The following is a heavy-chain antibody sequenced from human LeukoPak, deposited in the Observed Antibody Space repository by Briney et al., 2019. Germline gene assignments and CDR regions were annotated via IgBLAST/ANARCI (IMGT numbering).Heavy chain of an antibody. CDR1: GFTFSSYG. CDR3: ASDYGILTAQPRFDY. J-gene: IGHJ4*02. CDR2: IRYDGSNK. D-gene: IGHD3-9*01. V-gene: IGHV3-30*02. Sequence: GGSLRLSCAASGFTFSSYGMHWVRQAPGKGLEWVAFIRYDGSNKYYADSRKGPFTIARKNSKKTLYLQMNSLRAEDTAVYYCASDYGILTAQPRFDYSGQGTLVTASS.